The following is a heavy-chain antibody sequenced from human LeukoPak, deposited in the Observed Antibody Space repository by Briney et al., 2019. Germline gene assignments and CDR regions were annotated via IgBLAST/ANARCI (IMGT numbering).Heavy chain of an antibody. Sequence: TGGSLRLSCAASGFTFSSYTMNWVRQAPGKGLEWVSIISSGSSYIHYADSVKGRFTISRDNAKNSLYLQMNSLRAEDTAVYFCARARSQHYDFWSGDYLWGGPDFWGQGTLVTVSS. CDR3: ARARSQHYDFWSGDYLWGGPDF. J-gene: IGHJ4*02. CDR1: GFTFSSYT. D-gene: IGHD3-3*01. CDR2: ISSGSSYI. V-gene: IGHV3-21*01.